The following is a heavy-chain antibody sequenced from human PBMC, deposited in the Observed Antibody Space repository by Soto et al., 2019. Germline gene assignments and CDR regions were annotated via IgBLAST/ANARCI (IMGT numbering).Heavy chain of an antibody. J-gene: IGHJ4*02. Sequence: GGSLRICCAASGFTFSSYAMSWVRQAPGKGLEWVSTISGSGGGTYYADSMKGRFTISRDSSKNTLYLQMYSLRVEDTAVYYCARESDHWGQGTLVTVSS. CDR3: ARESDH. V-gene: IGHV3-23*01. CDR1: GFTFSSYA. CDR2: ISGSGGGT.